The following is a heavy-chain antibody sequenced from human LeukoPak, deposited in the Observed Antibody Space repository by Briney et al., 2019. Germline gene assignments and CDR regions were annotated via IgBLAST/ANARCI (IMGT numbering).Heavy chain of an antibody. D-gene: IGHD3-10*01. CDR1: GYTFTSYD. CDR2: MNPNSGNT. V-gene: IGHV1-8*01. CDR3: ATAPLNGAY. Sequence: ASVKVSCKASGYTFTSYDINWVRQATGQGLEWMGWMNPNSGNTGYAQKFQGRVTMTEDTSTDTAYMELSSLRSEDTAVYYCATAPLNGAYWGQGTLVTVSS. J-gene: IGHJ4*02.